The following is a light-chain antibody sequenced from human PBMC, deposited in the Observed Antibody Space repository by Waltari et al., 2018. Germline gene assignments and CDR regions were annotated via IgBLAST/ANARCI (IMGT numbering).Light chain of an antibody. V-gene: IGKV2-30*02. CDR3: MQDAHWPPYT. Sequence: DIVMTQSPLSLPVSLGQPASISCKSSQSLLHRDGNTYLNWFYQRPGQSPRRLMYKVYNRDSGVPDRCSGSGSGTEFTLKISRVEAEDIGLYYCMQDAHWPPYTFGQGTKLEI. J-gene: IGKJ2*01. CDR2: KVY. CDR1: QSLLHRDGNTY.